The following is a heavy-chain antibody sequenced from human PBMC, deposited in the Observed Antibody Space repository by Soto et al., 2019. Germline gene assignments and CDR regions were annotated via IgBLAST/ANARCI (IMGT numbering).Heavy chain of an antibody. Sequence: GGSLRLSCAASGFTFSSYAMSWVRQAPGKGLEWVSAISGSGGSTYYADSVKGRFTISRDNSKNTPYLQMNSLRAEDTAVYYCAKDVATIFGVVPEYFDYWGQGTLVTVSS. CDR2: ISGSGGST. CDR1: GFTFSSYA. J-gene: IGHJ4*02. V-gene: IGHV3-23*01. D-gene: IGHD3-3*01. CDR3: AKDVATIFGVVPEYFDY.